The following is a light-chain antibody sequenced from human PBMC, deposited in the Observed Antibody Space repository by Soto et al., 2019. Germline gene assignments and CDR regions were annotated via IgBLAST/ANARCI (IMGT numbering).Light chain of an antibody. CDR3: QQSSSTPLT. V-gene: IGKV1-39*01. CDR1: QSISNF. CDR2: AAS. J-gene: IGKJ4*01. Sequence: DIQITQSPSSLSASVGDRVTITCRASQSISNFLNWYQQKPGKAPKLLIYAASSLQSGVPARFNGGGSGTDFTLTITSLQLEDFATYYCQQSSSTPLTFGGGTKVDIK.